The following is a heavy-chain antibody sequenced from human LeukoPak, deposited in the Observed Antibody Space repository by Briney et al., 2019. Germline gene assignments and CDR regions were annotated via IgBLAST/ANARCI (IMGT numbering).Heavy chain of an antibody. CDR2: ISYDGSNK. CDR1: GFPFSSYG. Sequence: GGSLRLSCAASGFPFSSYGMHWVRQAQGKGLEWVAVISYDGSNKYYADSVKGRFTISRDNSKNTLYLQMNSLRAEDTAVYYCATPIAAAVIDYWGQGTLVTVSS. CDR3: ATPIAAAVIDY. J-gene: IGHJ4*02. D-gene: IGHD6-13*01. V-gene: IGHV3-30*03.